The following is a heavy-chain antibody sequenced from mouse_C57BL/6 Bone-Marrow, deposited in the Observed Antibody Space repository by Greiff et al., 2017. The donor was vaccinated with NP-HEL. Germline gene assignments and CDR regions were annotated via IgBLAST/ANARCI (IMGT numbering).Heavy chain of an antibody. D-gene: IGHD1-1*01. CDR3: ARSGSTTVAPEYFDV. CDR2: IYPRSGNT. Sequence: QVQLQQSGAELARPGASVKLSCKASGYTFTSYGISWVKQRTGQGLEWIGEIYPRSGNTYYNEKFKGKATLTADKSSSTAYMELRSLTSEDSAVYFCARSGSTTVAPEYFDVWGTGTTVTVSS. J-gene: IGHJ1*03. CDR1: GYTFTSYG. V-gene: IGHV1-81*01.